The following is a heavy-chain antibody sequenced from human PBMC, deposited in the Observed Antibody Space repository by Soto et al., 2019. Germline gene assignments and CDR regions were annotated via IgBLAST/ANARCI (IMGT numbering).Heavy chain of an antibody. CDR1: GGSISSSNW. CDR3: ARDPDYDILTAFRRYFFDY. J-gene: IGHJ4*02. D-gene: IGHD3-9*01. V-gene: IGHV4-4*02. Sequence: ASETLSLTCAVSGGSISSSNWWSWVRQPPGKGLEWIGGIYHSGSTNYNPSLKSRVTISVDKSKNQFSLKLSSVTAADTAVYYCARDPDYDILTAFRRYFFDYWGQGTLDIVYS. CDR2: IYHSGST.